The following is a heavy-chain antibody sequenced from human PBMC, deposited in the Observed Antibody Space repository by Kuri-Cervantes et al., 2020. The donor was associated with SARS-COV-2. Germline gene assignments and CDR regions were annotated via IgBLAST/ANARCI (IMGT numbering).Heavy chain of an antibody. V-gene: IGHV4-59*08. Sequence: SETLSLTCTVSGGSISSYYWSWIRQPPGKGLEWIGYIYYSGSTYYNPSLKSRVTISVDTSKNQFSLKLSSVTAADTAVYYCAKPSGNYHDAFDIWGQGPMVTVSS. CDR2: IYYSGST. CDR1: GGSISSYY. D-gene: IGHD1-26*01. CDR3: AKPSGNYHDAFDI. J-gene: IGHJ3*02.